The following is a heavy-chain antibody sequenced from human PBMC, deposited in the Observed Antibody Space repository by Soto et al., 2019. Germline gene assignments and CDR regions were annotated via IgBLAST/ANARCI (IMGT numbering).Heavy chain of an antibody. CDR2: INAGNGNT. CDR1: GYTFTSYA. Sequence: ASVKVSCKASGYTFTSYAMHWVRQAPGQRLEWMGWINAGNGNTKYSQKFQGRVTITRDTSASTAYMELSSLRSEDTAVYYCARVDYGDPRDYYYYYGMDVWGQETTVTVSS. D-gene: IGHD4-17*01. J-gene: IGHJ6*02. CDR3: ARVDYGDPRDYYYYYGMDV. V-gene: IGHV1-3*01.